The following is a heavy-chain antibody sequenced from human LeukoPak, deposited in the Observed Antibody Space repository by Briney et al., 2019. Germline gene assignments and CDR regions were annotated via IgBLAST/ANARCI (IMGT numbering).Heavy chain of an antibody. D-gene: IGHD4-17*01. J-gene: IGHJ4*02. CDR2: INHSGST. V-gene: IGHV4-34*01. Sequence: PSETLSLTCAVYGGSFSGYYWSWIRQPPGKGLEWIGEINHSGSTNYNPSLKSRVTISVDTSKNQFSPKLSSVTAADTAVYYCARRVAVTTGFDYWGQGTLVTVSS. CDR3: ARRVAVTTGFDY. CDR1: GGSFSGYY.